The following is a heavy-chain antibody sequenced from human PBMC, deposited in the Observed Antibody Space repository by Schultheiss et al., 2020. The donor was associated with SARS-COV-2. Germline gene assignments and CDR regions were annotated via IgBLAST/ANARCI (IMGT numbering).Heavy chain of an antibody. J-gene: IGHJ3*02. Sequence: ASVKVSCKASGYTFTSYYMHWVRQAPGQGLEWMGIINPSGGSTSYAQKFQGRVTMTRDTSTSTVYMELSSLRSEDTAVYYCARGSTTNYYDSSGQNAFDIWGQGTMVTVSS. V-gene: IGHV1-46*01. CDR2: INPSGGST. D-gene: IGHD3-22*01. CDR1: GYTFTSYY. CDR3: ARGSTTNYYDSSGQNAFDI.